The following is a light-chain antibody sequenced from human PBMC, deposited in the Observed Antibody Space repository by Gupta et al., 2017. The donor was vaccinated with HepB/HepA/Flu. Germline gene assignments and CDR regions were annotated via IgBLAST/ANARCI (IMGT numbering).Light chain of an antibody. V-gene: IGLV2-14*01. CDR3: TSYTSSSTWV. J-gene: IGLJ3*02. Sequence: QSALTQPASVSGSPGQSITILCTGTSRDVGGYNFVSWYQQHPVKAPKLMIYDVGTRPSGVSNRFSGSKSGNTASLTISGLQADDEGDYYCTSYTSSSTWVFGGGTKLTVL. CDR1: SRDVGGYNF. CDR2: DVG.